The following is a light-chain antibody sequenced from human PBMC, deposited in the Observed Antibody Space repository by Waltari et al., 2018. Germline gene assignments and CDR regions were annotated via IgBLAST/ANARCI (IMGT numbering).Light chain of an antibody. J-gene: IGKJ1*01. CDR2: GAS. CDR3: QQNSHWPWT. V-gene: IGKV3D-15*01. CDR1: QSVSSN. Sequence: EIVMTQSPATLSLSPGDRATLSCRASQSVSSNLAWYQQKPGQAPRLLIYGASSRAPGIPDRFSGSGSGTEFTLTISSLEPEDVAVYYCQQNSHWPWTFGLGTKVEIK.